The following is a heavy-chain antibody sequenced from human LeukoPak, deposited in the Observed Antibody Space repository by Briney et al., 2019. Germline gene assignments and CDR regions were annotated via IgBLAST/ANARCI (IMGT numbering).Heavy chain of an antibody. Sequence: PGGSLRLSCAASGFTFSSYAMSWVRQAPGKGLEWVSAISGSGGSTYYADSVKGRFTISRDNSKNTLYLQMNSLRAEDTAVYYCAKDGYFNSGSYYDYWGQGTLVTVSS. V-gene: IGHV3-23*01. CDR1: GFTFSSYA. CDR2: ISGSGGST. D-gene: IGHD1-26*01. J-gene: IGHJ4*02. CDR3: AKDGYFNSGSYYDY.